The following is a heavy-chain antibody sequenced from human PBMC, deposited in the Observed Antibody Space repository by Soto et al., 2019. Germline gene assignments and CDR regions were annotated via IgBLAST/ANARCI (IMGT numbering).Heavy chain of an antibody. CDR1: GGSISSYY. D-gene: IGHD2-15*01. V-gene: IGHV4-59*01. CDR3: ARADCSGGRCYSSVSFDY. Sequence: QVQLQESGPGLVKPSETLSLTCTVSGGSISSYYWSWIRQPPGKGLEWIGYIYYSGSTNYNPSLKRRVTMSVDTSKNQFSLKLSSVTAADTAVYYCARADCSGGRCYSSVSFDYWGQGTLVTVSS. J-gene: IGHJ4*02. CDR2: IYYSGST.